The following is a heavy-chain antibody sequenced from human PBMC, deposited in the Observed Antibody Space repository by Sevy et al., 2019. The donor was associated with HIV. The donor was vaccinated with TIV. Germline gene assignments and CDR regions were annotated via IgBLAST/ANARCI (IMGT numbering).Heavy chain of an antibody. V-gene: IGHV4-30-4*01. CDR1: GGSISSGDYY. J-gene: IGHJ4*02. CDR2: IFYSGTT. Sequence: SETLSLTCTVSGGSISSGDYYWSWIHQPPGKGLEWIGYIFYSGTTYYNPSLKSRVTISIDTSKNQFSLKMRSVTAADTALYYCARTPHSSGYRFDYWGQGTLVTVSS. D-gene: IGHD3-22*01. CDR3: ARTPHSSGYRFDY.